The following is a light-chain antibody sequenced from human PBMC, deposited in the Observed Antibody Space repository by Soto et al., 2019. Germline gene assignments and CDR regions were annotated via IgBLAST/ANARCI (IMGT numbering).Light chain of an antibody. CDR3: QQFKSYPLS. V-gene: IGKV1-9*01. CDR2: AAS. CDR1: QGISSY. J-gene: IGKJ4*01. Sequence: IQLTQSPSSLSASVGDRVIITCRASQGISSYLAWYQQKPGKAPNLLIYAASTLHSGVPSRFSGSGSGTDFTLTISSLQPEDFATYYCQQFKSYPLSFGGGTKVEIK.